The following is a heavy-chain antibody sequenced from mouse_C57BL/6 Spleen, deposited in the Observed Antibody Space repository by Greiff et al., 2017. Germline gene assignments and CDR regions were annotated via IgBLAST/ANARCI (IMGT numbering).Heavy chain of an antibody. Sequence: QVQLQQSGPELVKPGASVKISCKASGYAFSSSWMNWVKQRPGKGLEWIGRIYPGDGDTNYNGKFKGKATLTADKSSSTAYMQLSSLTSEDSAVYFCAGGYFDVWGTETTVTVSS. V-gene: IGHV1-82*01. J-gene: IGHJ1*03. CDR1: GYAFSSSW. CDR2: IYPGDGDT. CDR3: AGGYFDV.